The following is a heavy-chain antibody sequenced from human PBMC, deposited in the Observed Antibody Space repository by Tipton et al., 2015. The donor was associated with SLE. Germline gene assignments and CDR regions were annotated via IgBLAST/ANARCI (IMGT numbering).Heavy chain of an antibody. Sequence: TLSLTCTVSGGSISYYYWSWIRHPAGKGLEWIGRIYTSGSTIYNPSLESRVTMSVDTSKNQFSLRVNSVTAADTAVYYCAIRGSWDLDYWGQGTLVTVSS. V-gene: IGHV4-4*07. D-gene: IGHD6-13*01. CDR2: IYTSGST. CDR1: GGSISYYY. CDR3: AIRGSWDLDY. J-gene: IGHJ4*02.